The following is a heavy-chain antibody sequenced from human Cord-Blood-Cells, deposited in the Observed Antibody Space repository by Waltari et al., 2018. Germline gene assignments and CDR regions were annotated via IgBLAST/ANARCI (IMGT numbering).Heavy chain of an antibody. V-gene: IGHV1-2*02. J-gene: IGHJ2*01. CDR2: INPNRGGT. Sequence: QVQLVQSGAEVKKPGASVKVSCKASGYTFTGYYMHWVRQAPGQGLEWVGWINPNRGGTNYAQKFQGRVTMTRDTSSSTAYMELSRLRSDDTAVYYCARAGPHWYFDLWGRGTLVTVSS. CDR3: ARAGPHWYFDL. CDR1: GYTFTGYY.